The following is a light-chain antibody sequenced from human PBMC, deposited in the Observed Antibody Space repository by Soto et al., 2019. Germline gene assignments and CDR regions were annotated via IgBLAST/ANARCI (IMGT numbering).Light chain of an antibody. CDR2: NAS. J-gene: IGKJ4*01. V-gene: IGKV1-5*03. CDR1: QSISSW. Sequence: DIQMTQSPSTLSASVGDRVTITCRASQSISSWLACSQQKPGKAPKLLIYNASSLESGVPSRFSGSGSGTEFTLTISSLQPDDFATYYCQQYNSYSLTFGCGTKVEIK. CDR3: QQYNSYSLT.